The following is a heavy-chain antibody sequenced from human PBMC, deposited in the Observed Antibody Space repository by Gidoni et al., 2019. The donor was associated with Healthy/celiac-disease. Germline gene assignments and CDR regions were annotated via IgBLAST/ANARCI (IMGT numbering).Heavy chain of an antibody. J-gene: IGHJ6*02. Sequence: QVQLVESGGGVVQPGRSLRLSCSASGFTFSSYAMHWVRQAPGKGLEWGAVISYDGSNKYYADSVKGRFTISRDNSKNTLYLQMNSLRAEDTAVYYCASPSGRVVAALDEPYYGMDVWGQGTTVTVSS. D-gene: IGHD2-15*01. V-gene: IGHV3-30-3*01. CDR2: ISYDGSNK. CDR3: ASPSGRVVAALDEPYYGMDV. CDR1: GFTFSSYA.